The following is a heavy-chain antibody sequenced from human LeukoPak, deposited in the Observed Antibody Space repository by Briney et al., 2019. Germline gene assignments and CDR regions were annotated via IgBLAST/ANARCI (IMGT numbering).Heavy chain of an antibody. Sequence: GGSLRLSCAASGFTFSSYAMSWVRQAPGQGLEWVSAISGSGGSTYYADSVKGRFTISRDNSKNTLYLQMNSLRAEDTAVYYCAKDRAVVVAATVFDYWGQGTLVTVSS. CDR1: GFTFSSYA. CDR3: AKDRAVVVAATVFDY. J-gene: IGHJ4*02. CDR2: ISGSGGST. V-gene: IGHV3-23*01. D-gene: IGHD2-15*01.